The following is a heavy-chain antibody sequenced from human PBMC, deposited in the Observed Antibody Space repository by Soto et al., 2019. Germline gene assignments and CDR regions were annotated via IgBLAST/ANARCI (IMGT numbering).Heavy chain of an antibody. D-gene: IGHD4-4*01. Sequence: EVQLVESGGGLVQPGGSLRLSCTASGFTFSDSWMTWVRQAPGKGLEWVARIKPDESEKKYADSVKGRFSTSRDNAKNSMYLQMDSLRGEETAVYYCVRGGSNYASWGQGTLVTVSS. J-gene: IGHJ5*02. CDR1: GFTFSDSW. CDR2: IKPDESEK. CDR3: VRGGSNYAS. V-gene: IGHV3-7*01.